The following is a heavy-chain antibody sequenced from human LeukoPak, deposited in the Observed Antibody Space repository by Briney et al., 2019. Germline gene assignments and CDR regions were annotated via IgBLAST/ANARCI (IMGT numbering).Heavy chain of an antibody. J-gene: IGHJ3*01. Sequence: GGSLRLSCAASGFTLGDYYMNWIRQAPGKGLEWVSYIGSSGTTIYYADSVKGRFTISRDNASNSLYLEMSSLRADDSAVYYCARADSTDGFDLWGQGTMVTVSS. V-gene: IGHV3-11*04. CDR1: GFTLGDYY. D-gene: IGHD2-15*01. CDR2: IGSSGTTI. CDR3: ARADSTDGFDL.